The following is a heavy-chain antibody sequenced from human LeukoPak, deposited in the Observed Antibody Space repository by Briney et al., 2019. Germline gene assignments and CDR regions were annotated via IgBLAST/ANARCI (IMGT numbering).Heavy chain of an antibody. CDR3: ASLGLSGDIVVVVAAKNDAFDI. D-gene: IGHD2-15*01. J-gene: IGHJ3*02. Sequence: PSETLSLTCTVSGGSISSGDYYWGWIRQPPGKGLEWIGYIYYSGSTYYNPSLKSRVTISVGTSKNQFSLKLSSVTAADTAVYYFASLGLSGDIVVVVAAKNDAFDIWGQGTMVTVSS. CDR1: GGSISSGDYY. CDR2: IYYSGST. V-gene: IGHV4-30-4*01.